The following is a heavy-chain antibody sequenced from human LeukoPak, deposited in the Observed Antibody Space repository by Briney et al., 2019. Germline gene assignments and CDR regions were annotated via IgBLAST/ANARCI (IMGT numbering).Heavy chain of an antibody. Sequence: PSETLSLTCSVSGGSISSSSYFWGWIRQPPGKRLEWIASVHYSGSTYYNPSLKSRLTIPVDTSKNQFSLELSSVTAADTALYFCARQLYVSGSYYASMDVWGKGTTVTISS. CDR2: VHYSGST. CDR1: GGSISSSSYF. CDR3: ARQLYVSGSYYASMDV. D-gene: IGHD3-10*01. V-gene: IGHV4-39*01. J-gene: IGHJ6*03.